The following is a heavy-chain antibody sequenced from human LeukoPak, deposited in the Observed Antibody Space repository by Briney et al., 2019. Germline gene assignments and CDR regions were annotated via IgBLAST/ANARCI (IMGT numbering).Heavy chain of an antibody. CDR2: INDNGST. CDR1: AFSISTRSYY. D-gene: IGHD5-12*01. CDR3: AREPTRDRFMDV. Sequence: PSETLSLTCTVSAFSISTRSYYCGWVRQPPGRGLGWNGRINDNGSTYYNPSFKHRVTIHVDTAKDQFSLKLTSVTAAGPAVDYCAREPTRDRFMDVWGKGTTVTVSS. J-gene: IGHJ6*03. V-gene: IGHV4-39*02.